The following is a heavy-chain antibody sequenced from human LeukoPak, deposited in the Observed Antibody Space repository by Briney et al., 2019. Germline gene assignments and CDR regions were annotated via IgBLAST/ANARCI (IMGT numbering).Heavy chain of an antibody. Sequence: PGGSLRLSCAASGFTFSNYEIDWVRQAPGKRLEWISYISGSGNTMYYADSVKGRFTISRDNAKDSLSLQLNSLRVEDTAVYYCARDAGIDGTDFDYWGQGALVTVSS. CDR1: GFTFSNYE. CDR3: ARDAGIDGTDFDY. J-gene: IGHJ4*02. CDR2: ISGSGNTM. D-gene: IGHD5-24*01. V-gene: IGHV3-48*03.